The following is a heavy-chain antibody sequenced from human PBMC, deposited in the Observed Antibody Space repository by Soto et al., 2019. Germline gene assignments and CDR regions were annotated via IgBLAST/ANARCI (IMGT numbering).Heavy chain of an antibody. CDR2: IWYDGSNK. Sequence: GGSLRLSCAASGFTFSSYGMHWVRQAPGKGLEWVAVIWYDGSNKYYADSVKGGFTISRENSKNTLYLQMNSLRAEDTAVYYCASEWGAYSGYDPIRWYYGMDVWGQGTTVTVSS. V-gene: IGHV3-33*01. CDR1: GFTFSSYG. CDR3: ASEWGAYSGYDPIRWYYGMDV. J-gene: IGHJ6*02. D-gene: IGHD5-12*01.